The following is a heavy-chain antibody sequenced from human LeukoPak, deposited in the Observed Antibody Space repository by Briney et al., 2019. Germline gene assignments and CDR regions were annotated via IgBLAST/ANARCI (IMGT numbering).Heavy chain of an antibody. CDR3: AREANAFDI. J-gene: IGHJ3*02. CDR1: GGSIGTYY. CDR2: IYYSGST. V-gene: IGHV4-59*01. Sequence: PSETLSLTCIVSGGSIGTYYWSWIRQPPGKGLEWIGHIYYSGSTDYNPSLRSRVTISVDTSKNQFSLRLSSVTAADTAVYYCAREANAFDIWGQGTMVTVSS.